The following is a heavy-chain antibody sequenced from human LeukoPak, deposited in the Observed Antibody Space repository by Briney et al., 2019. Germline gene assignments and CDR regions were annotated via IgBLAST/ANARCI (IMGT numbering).Heavy chain of an antibody. J-gene: IGHJ4*02. Sequence: SVKVSCKASGGTFSSYAINWVRQAPGQGHEWMGGIIPIFGATTYAQRFQDRVTIIADESTSTAYMELSSLRSEDTAMYYCARDTVALAGTFDYWGQGTLVTVSS. CDR3: ARDTVALAGTFDY. CDR2: IIPIFGAT. CDR1: GGTFSSYA. V-gene: IGHV1-69*01. D-gene: IGHD6-19*01.